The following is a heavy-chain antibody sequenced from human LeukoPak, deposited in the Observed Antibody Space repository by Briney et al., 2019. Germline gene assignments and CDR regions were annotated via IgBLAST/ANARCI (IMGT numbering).Heavy chain of an antibody. CDR1: GFTFSSYW. D-gene: IGHD1-26*01. Sequence: GGSLRLSCAASGFTFSSYWMHWVRQAPGKGLVWVSRIKSDGSTTDYADSVKGRFTISRDNAKNSLYLQMNSLRAEDMAVYYCARGDWDFDYWGQGTLVTVSS. CDR3: ARGDWDFDY. CDR2: IKSDGSTT. J-gene: IGHJ4*02. V-gene: IGHV3-74*01.